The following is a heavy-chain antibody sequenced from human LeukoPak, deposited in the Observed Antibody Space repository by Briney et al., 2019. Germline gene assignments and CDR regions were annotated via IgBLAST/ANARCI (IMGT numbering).Heavy chain of an antibody. D-gene: IGHD5-24*01. CDR3: ARGGYNHAFDI. CDR1: GFTFSSYW. CDR2: IKQDGSEK. J-gene: IGHJ3*02. V-gene: IGHV3-7*01. Sequence: GGSLRLSCAASGFTFSSYWMSWVRQAPGKGLEWVANIKQDGSEKYYVDSVKGRFTISRDNAKNTLYLQMNSLGAEDTAIYYCARGGYNHAFDIWGQGTVVTVSS.